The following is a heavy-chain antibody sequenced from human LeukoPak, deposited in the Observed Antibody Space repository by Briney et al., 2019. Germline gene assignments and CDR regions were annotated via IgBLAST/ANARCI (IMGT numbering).Heavy chain of an antibody. Sequence: GGSLRLSCAASGFTFSSYSMNWVRQAPGKGLEWVSSISPSSSYISYADSVKGRFTISRDNAKNSLHLQMNSLRAEDTAVYYCARDSSYGDLEYWGQGTLVTVSS. D-gene: IGHD4-17*01. CDR2: ISPSSSYI. CDR3: ARDSSYGDLEY. CDR1: GFTFSSYS. J-gene: IGHJ4*02. V-gene: IGHV3-21*01.